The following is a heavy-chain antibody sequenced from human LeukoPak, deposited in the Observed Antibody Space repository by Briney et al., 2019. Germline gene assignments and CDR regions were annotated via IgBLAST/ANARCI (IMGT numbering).Heavy chain of an antibody. CDR2: IIPIFGTA. V-gene: IGHV1-69*13. CDR1: GGTFSSYA. CDR3: ASTRVKDYDSSGYYFGAQ. D-gene: IGHD3-22*01. Sequence: ASVKVSCKASGGTFSSYAISWVRQAPGQGLEWMGGIIPIFGTANYAQKFQGRVTITADESTSTAYMELSSLRSEDTAVYYCASTRVKDYDSSGYYFGAQWGQGTLVTVPS. J-gene: IGHJ4*02.